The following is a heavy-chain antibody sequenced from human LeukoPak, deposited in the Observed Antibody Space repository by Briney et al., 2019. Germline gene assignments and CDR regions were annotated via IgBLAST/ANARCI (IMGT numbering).Heavy chain of an antibody. CDR3: ASEVNYYDSSGYTDY. Sequence: SETLSLTCTVSGGSISGSYYYWVWIRQPPDKGLEWIGSIYYSGSTYYNPSLKRRVTISVDTSKNQFSLRLSSVTAADTAVYYCASEVNYYDSSGYTDYWGQGTLVTVSS. V-gene: IGHV4-39*01. CDR2: IYYSGST. CDR1: GGSISGSYYY. J-gene: IGHJ4*02. D-gene: IGHD3-22*01.